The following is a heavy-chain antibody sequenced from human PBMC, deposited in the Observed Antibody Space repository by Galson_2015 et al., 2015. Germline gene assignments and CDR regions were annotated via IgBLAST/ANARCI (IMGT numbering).Heavy chain of an antibody. V-gene: IGHV4-39*01. CDR3: ARHLKGSTVTLLYVDS. Sequence: ETLSLTCTVSGGSISTPTYYWSWIRQPPGKELEWIGSIYYSGSTYYNPSLKSRVTISVDTSKNQFSLRLSSVSAADTSVYYCARHLKGSTVTLLYVDSWGQGTLVTVSS. D-gene: IGHD5-24*01. CDR1: GGSISTPTYY. CDR2: IYYSGST. J-gene: IGHJ4*02.